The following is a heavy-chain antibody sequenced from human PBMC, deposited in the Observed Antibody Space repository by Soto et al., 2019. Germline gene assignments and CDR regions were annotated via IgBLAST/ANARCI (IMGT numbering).Heavy chain of an antibody. D-gene: IGHD3-10*01. CDR2: ISLGGYIT. CDR3: AKDGGGDVLTSYYHFDY. Sequence: GGSLRLSCAASGFTFSGTAMSWVRQAPGKGLEWVSTISLGGYITYYADSVKGRFTISRDNSEKMVFLQMNNLRAEDTASYYCAKDGGGDVLTSYYHFDYWGQGTLVTVSS. J-gene: IGHJ4*02. V-gene: IGHV3-23*01. CDR1: GFTFSGTA.